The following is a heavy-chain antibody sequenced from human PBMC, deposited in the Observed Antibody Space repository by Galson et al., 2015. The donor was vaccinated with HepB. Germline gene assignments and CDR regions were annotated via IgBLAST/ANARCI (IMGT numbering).Heavy chain of an antibody. CDR3: AKGRGWYTGFDS. CDR1: GFIFSNYA. J-gene: IGHJ4*02. Sequence: SLRLSCAGSGFIFSNYALSWVRQAPGKGLQWVSGISGYTYGTYYADSVKGRFTISRDNSNSRLYLQMTSVTADDTATYYCAKGRGWYTGFDSWGQGALVPVSS. D-gene: IGHD6-19*01. V-gene: IGHV3-23*01. CDR2: ISGYTYGT.